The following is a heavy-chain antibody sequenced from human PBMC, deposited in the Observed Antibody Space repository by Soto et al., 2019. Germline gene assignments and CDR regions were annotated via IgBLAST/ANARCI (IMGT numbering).Heavy chain of an antibody. V-gene: IGHV1-18*01. Sequence: QVQLVQSGVEVKRPGASVKVSCKASGFTFSSYGFTWVRQAPGQGLEWMGWISAYNGITNYAQRFQGRATMATDTSTSTAYMELRGLRSDDAAVYYCVRDQRRREGGRQTAMYYDSFGMDVWGQGTTVTVSS. J-gene: IGHJ6*02. CDR1: GFTFSSYG. CDR2: ISAYNGIT. D-gene: IGHD5-18*01. CDR3: VRDQRRREGGRQTAMYYDSFGMDV.